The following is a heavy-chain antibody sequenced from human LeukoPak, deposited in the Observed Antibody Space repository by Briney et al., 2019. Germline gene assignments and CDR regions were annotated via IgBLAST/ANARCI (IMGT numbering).Heavy chain of an antibody. CDR1: GDSISSYY. J-gene: IGHJ5*02. Sequence: SETLSLTCTVPGDSISSYYWSWIRQPAGKGLEWIGRVYVTGSTNLNPALQSRVTMSVDTSKNQFSLKLTSVTAADTAVYYCARDRQWLVDHWVQGTLVTVSS. CDR3: ARDRQWLVDH. CDR2: VYVTGST. D-gene: IGHD6-19*01. V-gene: IGHV4-4*07.